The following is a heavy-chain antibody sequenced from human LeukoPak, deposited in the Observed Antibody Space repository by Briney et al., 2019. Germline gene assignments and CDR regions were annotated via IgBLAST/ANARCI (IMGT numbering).Heavy chain of an antibody. CDR1: GFTFTSSA. CDR3: AAVAAPAYSGAWFPLDY. V-gene: IGHV1-58*01. J-gene: IGHJ4*02. Sequence: GTSVKVSCKASGFTFTSSAVQWVRQARGQRLEWIGWIVVGSGNTNYAQKFQERVTITRDMSTTTAYMELSSLRSEDTAVYYCAAVAAPAYSGAWFPLDYWGQGTLVTVSS. D-gene: IGHD6-13*01. CDR2: IVVGSGNT.